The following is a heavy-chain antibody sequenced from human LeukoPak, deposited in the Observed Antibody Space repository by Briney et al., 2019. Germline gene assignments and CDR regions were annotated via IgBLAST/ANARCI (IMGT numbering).Heavy chain of an antibody. CDR2: ISYDGSNK. D-gene: IGHD3-22*01. CDR1: GFTFSSYG. Sequence: GGSLRLSCAASGFTFSSYGMHWVRQAPGKGLEWVAVISYDGSNKYYADSVKGRFTISRDNSKNTLYLQMNSLRAEDTAVYYCAKPIYSSGHRYYYYYGMDVWGQGTTVTVSS. CDR3: AKPIYSSGHRYYYYYGMDV. J-gene: IGHJ6*02. V-gene: IGHV3-30*18.